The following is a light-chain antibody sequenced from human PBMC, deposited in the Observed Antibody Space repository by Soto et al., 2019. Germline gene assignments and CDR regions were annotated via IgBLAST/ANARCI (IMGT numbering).Light chain of an antibody. CDR2: EVS. CDR1: SSDVGAYNY. V-gene: IGLV2-14*01. Sequence: QSALTQPASVSGSPGQSVAISCTGTSSDVGAYNYISWYQQHPGKAPKLLLSEVSNRPSGVSDRFSGSKSGNTASLTISGLQAEDEADYYCSSLTTSFTYVFGNGTKVNVL. J-gene: IGLJ1*01. CDR3: SSLTTSFTYV.